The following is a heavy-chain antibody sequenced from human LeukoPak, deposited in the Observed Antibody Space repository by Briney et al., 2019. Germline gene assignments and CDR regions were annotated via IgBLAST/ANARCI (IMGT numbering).Heavy chain of an antibody. CDR1: GGSISSSSYY. J-gene: IGHJ4*02. Sequence: NPLETLSLTCTVSGGSISSSSYYWGWIRQPPGKGLEWIGSIYYSGSTYYNPSLKSRVTISVDTSKNQFSLKLSSVTAADTAVYYCARVSYDSSGYFDYWGQGTLVTVSS. D-gene: IGHD3-22*01. V-gene: IGHV4-39*01. CDR3: ARVSYDSSGYFDY. CDR2: IYYSGST.